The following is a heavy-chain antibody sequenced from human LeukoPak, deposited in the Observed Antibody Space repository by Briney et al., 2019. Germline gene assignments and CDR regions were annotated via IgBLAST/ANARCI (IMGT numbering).Heavy chain of an antibody. CDR3: AKSQWGNYFNS. V-gene: IGHV4-28*01. Sequence: SDTLSLTCAVSGDSTSSSNWWAWIRQSPGKGLEWIGYIIHSGSTHYNPSLKSRVVLSIDTSRNEFSLKLGCVTAEDTALYYCAKSQWGNYFNSWGQGTLVTVSS. J-gene: IGHJ5*01. CDR1: GDSTSSSNW. CDR2: IIHSGST. D-gene: IGHD3-16*01.